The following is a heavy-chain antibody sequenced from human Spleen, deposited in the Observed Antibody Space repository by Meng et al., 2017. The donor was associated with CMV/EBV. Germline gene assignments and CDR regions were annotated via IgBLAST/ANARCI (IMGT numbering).Heavy chain of an antibody. CDR2: INTDGSST. J-gene: IGHJ4*02. D-gene: IGHD3-9*01. CDR1: GFTFSSYW. CDR3: VRLNTLTPFDY. V-gene: IGHV3-74*01. Sequence: SGAASGFTFSSYWMHWGRQAPGKGLVWVSHINTDGSSTSYADSVKGRFTISRDNAKNTLYLQMNSLRAEDTAVYYCVRLNTLTPFDYWGQGTLVTVSS.